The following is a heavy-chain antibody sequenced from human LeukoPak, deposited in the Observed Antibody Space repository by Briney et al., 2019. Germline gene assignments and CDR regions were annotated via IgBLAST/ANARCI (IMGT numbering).Heavy chain of an antibody. CDR1: GFTFSSYW. J-gene: IGHJ1*01. CDR3: AKDPNRYCSSTSCYGYFQH. V-gene: IGHV3-7*01. Sequence: GSLRLSCAASGFTFSSYWMSWVRQAPGKGLEWVADINKDGSEECYVDSVKGRFTISRDNGKNSLYLQMNSLRVEDTAVYYCAKDPNRYCSSTSCYGYFQHWGQGTLVTVSS. D-gene: IGHD2-2*01. CDR2: INKDGSEE.